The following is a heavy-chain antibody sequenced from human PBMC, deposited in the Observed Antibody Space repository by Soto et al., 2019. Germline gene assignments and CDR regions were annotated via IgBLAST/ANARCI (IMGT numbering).Heavy chain of an antibody. CDR3: ARDQVGYCGGDCYSTHAFDI. D-gene: IGHD2-21*02. V-gene: IGHV1-46*01. CDR2: INPSGGST. J-gene: IGHJ3*02. CDR1: GYTFTSYY. Sequence: VKVSCKASGYTFTSYYMHWVRQAPGQGLEWMGIINPSGGSTSYAQKFQGRVTMTRDTSTSTVYMELSSLRSEDTAVYYCARDQVGYCGGDCYSTHAFDIWGQGTMVTVSS.